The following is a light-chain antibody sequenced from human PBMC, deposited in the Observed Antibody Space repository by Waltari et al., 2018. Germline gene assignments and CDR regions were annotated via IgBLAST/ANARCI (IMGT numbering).Light chain of an antibody. CDR2: GPS. CDR3: HQHGGSREWT. CDR1: QRVSNTY. Sequence: EMVLTQYPDTLSLAPGERATLSCRASQRVSNTYLGWYQQTPGQAPRLLIYGPSSRATGIPDRFSGSGSGTDFTLTISRREHEDFSVYYCHQHGGSREWTYGQGTKVEIK. J-gene: IGKJ1*01. V-gene: IGKV3-20*01.